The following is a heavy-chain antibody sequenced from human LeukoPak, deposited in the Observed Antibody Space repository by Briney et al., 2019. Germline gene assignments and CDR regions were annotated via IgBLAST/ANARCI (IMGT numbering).Heavy chain of an antibody. Sequence: SETLSLTCTVSGGSISSSSYYWGWIRQPPGKGLEWIGSIYYSGSTYYNPSLKSRVTISVDTSKNQFSLKLSSVTAADTAVYYCARAQGGYSYGLRYYYYMDVWGKGTTVTVSS. J-gene: IGHJ6*03. CDR1: GGSISSSSYY. V-gene: IGHV4-39*07. CDR2: IYYSGST. D-gene: IGHD5-18*01. CDR3: ARAQGGYSYGLRYYYYMDV.